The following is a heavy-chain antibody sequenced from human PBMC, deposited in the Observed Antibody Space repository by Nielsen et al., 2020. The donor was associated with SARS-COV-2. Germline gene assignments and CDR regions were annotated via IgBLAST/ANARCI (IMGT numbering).Heavy chain of an antibody. CDR1: GGSISSYY. D-gene: IGHD2-2*01. Sequence: SETLSLTCTVSGGSISSYYWSWIRQPPGKGLEWIGYIYYSGSTNYNPSLKSRVTISVDTSKNQFSLKLSSVTAADTAVYYCARHNVPAASFDYWGQGTLVTVSS. J-gene: IGHJ4*02. V-gene: IGHV4-59*08. CDR2: IYYSGST. CDR3: ARHNVPAASFDY.